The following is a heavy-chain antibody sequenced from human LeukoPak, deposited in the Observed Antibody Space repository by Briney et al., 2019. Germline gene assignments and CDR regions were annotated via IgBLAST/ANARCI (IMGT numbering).Heavy chain of an antibody. V-gene: IGHV3-23*01. Sequence: GGSLRLSCATSGFIFSHHGMNWVRQAPGKGLEWVSGIRADAVTTYYADSVKGRFIISRDNSKNTVYLQMNSLRAEDTAVYYCAKAMTVGDIVVVVAAPDDAFDIWGQGTMVTVSS. J-gene: IGHJ3*02. CDR2: IRADAVTT. CDR3: AKAMTVGDIVVVVAAPDDAFDI. CDR1: GFIFSHHG. D-gene: IGHD2-15*01.